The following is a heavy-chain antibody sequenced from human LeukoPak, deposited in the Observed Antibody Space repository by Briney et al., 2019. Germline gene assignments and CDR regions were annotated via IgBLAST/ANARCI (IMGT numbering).Heavy chain of an antibody. J-gene: IGHJ4*02. CDR1: GGSISNFY. Sequence: SETLSLTCTVSGGSISNFYWSWIRQPAGKGLEWIGRIYVSGSTNYNPSLESRVTMSVDTYKNQFSLDLNSVTAADTAVYYCARGLYGGYDIFAYWGQGTLVTVSS. D-gene: IGHD5-12*01. CDR2: IYVSGST. V-gene: IGHV4-4*07. CDR3: ARGLYGGYDIFAY.